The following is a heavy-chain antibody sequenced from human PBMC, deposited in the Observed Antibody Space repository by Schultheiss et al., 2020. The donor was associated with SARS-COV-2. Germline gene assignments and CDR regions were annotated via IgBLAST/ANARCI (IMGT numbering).Heavy chain of an antibody. CDR2: IYYSGST. V-gene: IGHV4-59*08. D-gene: IGHD3-3*01. CDR3: AKGRVYDFWSGSYYPFDY. J-gene: IGHJ4*02. CDR1: GGSISSYY. Sequence: SETLSLTCTVSGGSISSYYWSWIRQPPGKGLEWIGYIYYSGSTNYNPSLKSRVTISVDTSKNQFSLKLSSVTAADTAVYYCAKGRVYDFWSGSYYPFDYWGQGTLVTVSS.